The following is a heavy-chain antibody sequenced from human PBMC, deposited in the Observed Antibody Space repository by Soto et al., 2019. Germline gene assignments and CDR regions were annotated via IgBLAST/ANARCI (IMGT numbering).Heavy chain of an antibody. CDR2: IIPIFGTA. J-gene: IGHJ4*02. CDR1: GGTFSSYA. D-gene: IGHD6-13*01. CDR3: ARAQRTARIAAAADYFDY. Sequence: ASVKVSCKASGGTFSSYAISWVRQAPGQGLEWMGGIIPIFGTANYAQKFQGRVTITADESTSTAYMELSSPRSEDTAVYYCARAQRTARIAAAADYFDYWGQGTLVTVSS. V-gene: IGHV1-69*13.